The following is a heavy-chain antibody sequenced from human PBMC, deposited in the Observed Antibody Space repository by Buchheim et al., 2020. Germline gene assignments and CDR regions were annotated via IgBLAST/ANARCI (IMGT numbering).Heavy chain of an antibody. J-gene: IGHJ6*03. CDR3: ARDDSSSWYNYYYMDV. D-gene: IGHD6-13*01. CDR1: GFTFSSYW. Sequence: EVQLVESGGGLVQPGGSLRLSCAASGFTFSSYWMSWVRPAPGKGLEWVANIKQDGSEKYYVHSVKGRFTISSDNATNSLYLQMNSLRAEDTAVYYCARDDSSSWYNYYYMDVWGKGTT. V-gene: IGHV3-7*01. CDR2: IKQDGSEK.